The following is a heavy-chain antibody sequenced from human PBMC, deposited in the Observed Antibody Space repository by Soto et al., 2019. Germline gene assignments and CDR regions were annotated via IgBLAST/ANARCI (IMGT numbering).Heavy chain of an antibody. Sequence: SQTLSLTCVISGDSVSSNSAAWNWIRQSPSRGLEWLGRTYYKSKWYSDYAISVENRMTLNPDTFKNQLSLHLNSVTPEDTAVYYCARVSKGSGRVNYYFGMDVWGQGTTVTVSS. V-gene: IGHV6-1*01. CDR3: ARVSKGSGRVNYYFGMDV. CDR1: GDSVSSNSAA. D-gene: IGHD6-19*01. CDR2: TYYKSKWYS. J-gene: IGHJ6*02.